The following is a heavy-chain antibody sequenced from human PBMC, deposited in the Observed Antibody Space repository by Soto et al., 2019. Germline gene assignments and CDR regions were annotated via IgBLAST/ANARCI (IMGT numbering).Heavy chain of an antibody. D-gene: IGHD2-21*01. CDR1: GGSISSYY. J-gene: IGHJ4*02. CDR2: IYYSGST. CDR3: ARELAYCGGDCYRHFDY. Sequence: SETLSLTCTVSGGSISSYYWSWIRQPPGKGLEWIGYIYYSGSTNYNPSLKSRVTISVDTSKNQFSLKLSSVTAADTAVYYCARELAYCGGDCYRHFDYWGQGTLVTVSS. V-gene: IGHV4-59*12.